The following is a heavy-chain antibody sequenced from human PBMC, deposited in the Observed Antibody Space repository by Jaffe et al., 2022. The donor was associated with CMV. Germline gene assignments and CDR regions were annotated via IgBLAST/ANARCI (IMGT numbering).Heavy chain of an antibody. D-gene: IGHD3-3*01. Sequence: EVQLVESGGGLVQPGGSLRLSCAASGFTFSSYEMNWVRQAPGKGLEWVSYISSSGSTIYYADSVKGRFTISRDNAKNSLYLQMNSLRAEDTAVYYCARGGVGITIFPLDYYMDVWGKGTTVTVSS. J-gene: IGHJ6*03. CDR2: ISSSGSTI. CDR3: ARGGVGITIFPLDYYMDV. CDR1: GFTFSSYE. V-gene: IGHV3-48*03.